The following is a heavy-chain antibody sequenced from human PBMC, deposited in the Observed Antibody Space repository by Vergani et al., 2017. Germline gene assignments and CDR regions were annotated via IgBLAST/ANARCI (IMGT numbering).Heavy chain of an antibody. CDR3: AIAKGGSYYGDYYYGMDV. Sequence: QVQLVQSGAEVKKPGSSVKVSCKASGGTFSSYAISWVRQAPGQGLEWMGGIIPIFGTANYAQKFQGRVTITADESTSTAYMELSSLRSEDTAVYYCAIAKGGSYYGDYYYGMDVWGQGTTVTVSS. CDR1: GGTFSSYA. J-gene: IGHJ6*02. V-gene: IGHV1-69*12. CDR2: IIPIFGTA. D-gene: IGHD1-26*01.